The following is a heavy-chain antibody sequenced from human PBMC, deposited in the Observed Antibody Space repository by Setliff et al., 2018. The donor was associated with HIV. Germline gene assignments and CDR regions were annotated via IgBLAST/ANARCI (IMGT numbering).Heavy chain of an antibody. V-gene: IGHV4-39*01. CDR2: IYYSGNA. Sequence: PSETLSLTCTVSGGSISSSNYYWGWIRQPPGKGLEWIGSIYYSGNAYYNPSLKSRVTISVDTSESQFSLKLSSVTAADTAVYYCATRNTLRYFEWLNYYYYYMDVWGKGTTVTVSS. J-gene: IGHJ6*03. D-gene: IGHD3-9*01. CDR1: GGSISSSNYY. CDR3: ATRNTLRYFEWLNYYYYYMDV.